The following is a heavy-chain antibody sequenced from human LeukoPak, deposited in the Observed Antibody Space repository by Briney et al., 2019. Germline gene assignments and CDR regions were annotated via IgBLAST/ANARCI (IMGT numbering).Heavy chain of an antibody. CDR1: GDSISSYY. Sequence: SETLSLTRTVSGDSISSYYWSWIRQPPGKGLEWIGYIYYSGSTNYNPSLKSRVTISVDTSKNQFSLKLSSVTAADTAVYYCARHCTQQLKFDYWGQGTLVTVSS. CDR2: IYYSGST. CDR3: ARHCTQQLKFDY. V-gene: IGHV4-59*08. D-gene: IGHD6-13*01. J-gene: IGHJ4*02.